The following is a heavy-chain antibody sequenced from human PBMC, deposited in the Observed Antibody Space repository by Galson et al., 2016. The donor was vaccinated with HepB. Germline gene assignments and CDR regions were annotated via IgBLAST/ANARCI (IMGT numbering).Heavy chain of an antibody. D-gene: IGHD6-13*01. CDR1: GDSISRVGHH. J-gene: IGHJ4*02. CDR3: VRLGTAAAVANRRGGLY. CDR2: IHSSGTS. Sequence: SETLSLTCSVSGDSISRVGHHWGWFRQSPGMGLEYIGSIHSSGTSYYNPSLASRVTVSADTSRNQFFLSLTSVTAADTAVYYCVRLGTAAAVANRRGGLYWGQGMVVTVSS. V-gene: IGHV4-39*01.